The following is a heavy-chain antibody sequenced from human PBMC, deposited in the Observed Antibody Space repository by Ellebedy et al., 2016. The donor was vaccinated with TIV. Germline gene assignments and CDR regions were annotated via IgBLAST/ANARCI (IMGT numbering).Heavy chain of an antibody. Sequence: GESLKISCAASGFTFSSFGMDWVRQAPGKGLQWVSSINKNSDYIYYADSVKGRFTTSRDNSKNSLYLHINSLGLEDTGVYFCARESTDDWYFDLWGRGTLVTVST. CDR3: ARESTDDWYFDL. CDR2: INKNSDYI. J-gene: IGHJ2*01. V-gene: IGHV3-21*01. CDR1: GFTFSSFG.